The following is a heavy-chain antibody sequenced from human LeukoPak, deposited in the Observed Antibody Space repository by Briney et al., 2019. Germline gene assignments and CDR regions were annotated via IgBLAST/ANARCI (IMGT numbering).Heavy chain of an antibody. CDR2: ISSSSSYI. J-gene: IGHJ4*02. Sequence: GGSLRLSCAASGFTFSSYSMNWVRQAPGKGLEWVSSISSSSSYIYYADSVKGRFTISRDNAKNSLYLQMNSLRAEDTAVYYCARATTYYYDSSGYYLYWGQGTLVTVSS. CDR3: ARATTYYYDSSGYYLY. V-gene: IGHV3-21*01. CDR1: GFTFSSYS. D-gene: IGHD3-22*01.